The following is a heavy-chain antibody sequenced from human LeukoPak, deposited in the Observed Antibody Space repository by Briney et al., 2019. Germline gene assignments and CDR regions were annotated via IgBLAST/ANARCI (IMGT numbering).Heavy chain of an antibody. CDR1: GYTFTGYY. CDR3: ARDFRAAMVSDWFDP. CDR2: INPNSGGT. D-gene: IGHD5-18*01. J-gene: IGHJ5*02. V-gene: IGHV1-2*02. Sequence: ASVKVSCKASGYTFTGYYMHWVRQAPGQGLEWMGWINPNSGGTNYAQKFQGRVTMTRDTSISTAYMELSRLRSDDTAVYYCARDFRAAMVSDWFDPWGQGTLVTVSS.